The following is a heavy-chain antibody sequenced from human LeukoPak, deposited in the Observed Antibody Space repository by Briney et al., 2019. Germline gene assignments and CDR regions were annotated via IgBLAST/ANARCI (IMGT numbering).Heavy chain of an antibody. CDR3: ASGGGDYGGNSGSHYYYGMDV. CDR1: GGSISSSSHY. D-gene: IGHD4-23*01. CDR2: IYYSGST. J-gene: IGHJ6*02. Sequence: PSETLSLTCSVSGGSISSSSHYWGWIRQPPGKGLEWIGSIYYSGSTYYNPSLKSRVTISVDTSKNQFSLKLTSVTAAGTAVYYCASGGGDYGGNSGSHYYYGMDVWGQGTTVTVSS. V-gene: IGHV4-39*01.